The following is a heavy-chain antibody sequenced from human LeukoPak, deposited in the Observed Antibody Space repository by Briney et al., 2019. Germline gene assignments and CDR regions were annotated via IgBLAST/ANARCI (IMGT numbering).Heavy chain of an antibody. CDR1: GFTFSSHG. CDR2: IWYDASEK. CDR3: ARWGDNKILDY. J-gene: IGHJ4*02. Sequence: GASLRLSCVASGFTFSSHGMHWVRQAPGKGLEWVAVIWYDASEKYYADSVRGRFTISRDNSKNTLYLQMNSLRDEDTAVYYCARWGDNKILDYWGQGTLVTVSS. V-gene: IGHV3-33*01. D-gene: IGHD3-16*01.